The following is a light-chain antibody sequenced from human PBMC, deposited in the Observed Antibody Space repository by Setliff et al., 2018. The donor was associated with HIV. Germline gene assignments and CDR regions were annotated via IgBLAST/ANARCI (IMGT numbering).Light chain of an antibody. Sequence: QSALTQPASVSGSPGQSITISCTGTSSDVGGYNYVAWYQQHPGKAPKLMIYEVNNRPSGVSNRFSGSKSDNTASLTISGPQTEDEADYYCSSYRISGTVVFGGGTKVTVL. J-gene: IGLJ2*01. V-gene: IGLV2-14*01. CDR1: SSDVGGYNY. CDR2: EVN. CDR3: SSYRISGTVV.